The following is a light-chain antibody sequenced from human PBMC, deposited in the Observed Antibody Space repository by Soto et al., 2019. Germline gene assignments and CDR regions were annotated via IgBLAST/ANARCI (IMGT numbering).Light chain of an antibody. CDR2: DVS. Sequence: QSALTQPASVSGSPGQSITISCTGTSSDVGGYNYVSWYQQHPGKAPKLMIYDVSNRPSGVSNRFSGSKSGNTASLTIAGLQAEDEADYYCRSYTSSSTLGVFGGGTKVTVL. CDR3: RSYTSSSTLGV. CDR1: SSDVGGYNY. J-gene: IGLJ2*01. V-gene: IGLV2-14*01.